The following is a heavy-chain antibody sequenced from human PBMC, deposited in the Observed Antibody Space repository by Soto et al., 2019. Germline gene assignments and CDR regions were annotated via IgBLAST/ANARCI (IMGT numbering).Heavy chain of an antibody. CDR3: PTDGPDTEWNGWDY. CDR1: GYTLTELS. V-gene: IGHV1-24*01. D-gene: IGHD3-3*01. CDR2: FDPEDSET. Sequence: ASVNVSCKVSGYTLTELSMHWVRQAPGKGIEWMGGFDPEDSETIYAQKFQGRVTMSEDTSTDTAYMELSSLRSEDTAVYYCPTDGPDTEWNGWDYGGQGTVFTVSS. J-gene: IGHJ4*02.